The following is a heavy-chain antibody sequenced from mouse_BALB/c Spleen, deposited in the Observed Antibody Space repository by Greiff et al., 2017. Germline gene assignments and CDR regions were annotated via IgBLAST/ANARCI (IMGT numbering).Heavy chain of an antibody. V-gene: IGHV1-18*01. CDR3: ARDRYGYYYAMDY. J-gene: IGHJ4*01. CDR2: INPNNGGT. Sequence: VQLKESGPELVKPGASVKIPCKASGYTITDYNMDWVKQSHGMSLEWIGDINPNNGGTIYNQKFKGKATLTVDKSSSTAYMELRSLTSEDTAVYYCARDRYGYYYAMDYWGQGTSVTVSS. D-gene: IGHD2-14*01. CDR1: GYTITDYN.